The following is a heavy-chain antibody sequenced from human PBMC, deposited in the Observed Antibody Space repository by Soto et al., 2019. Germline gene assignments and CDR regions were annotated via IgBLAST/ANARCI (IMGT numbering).Heavy chain of an antibody. D-gene: IGHD3-22*01. J-gene: IGHJ3*02. CDR3: AALGYDSSGYYYVHI. CDR2: IIPILGIA. V-gene: IGHV1-69*02. CDR1: GGTFSSYT. Sequence: SVKVSCKACGGTFSSYTISWVRQAPGQGLEWMGRIIPILGIANYAQKFQGRVTITADKSTSTAYMELSSLRSEDTAVYYCAALGYDSSGYYYVHIWGQGTMVTVSS.